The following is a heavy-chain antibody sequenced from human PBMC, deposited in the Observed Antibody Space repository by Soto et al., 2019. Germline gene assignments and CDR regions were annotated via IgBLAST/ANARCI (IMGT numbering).Heavy chain of an antibody. Sequence: SETLSLTCTVSGGSISSSSYYWGWIRQPPGKGLEWIGSIYYSGFTYCNPSLKSRVTISVDTSKNQFSLKLSSVTAADTAVYYCATLVYYSSDYRPGWGQGTLVTVS. CDR3: ATLVYYSSDYRPG. CDR2: IYYSGFT. D-gene: IGHD3-22*01. V-gene: IGHV4-39*01. CDR1: GGSISSSSYY. J-gene: IGHJ4*02.